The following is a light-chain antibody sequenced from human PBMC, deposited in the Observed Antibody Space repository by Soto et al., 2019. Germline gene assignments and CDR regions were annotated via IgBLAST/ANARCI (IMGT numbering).Light chain of an antibody. V-gene: IGKV3-11*01. CDR2: DAS. Sequence: EIVMTQSPATLSVSPGARAPLSCRASQSVSSNLAWYQQKPGQAPRLLIYDASNRATGIPARFSGSGSGTDFTLTISSLEPEDFAVYYCQQRSNWPITFGQGTRLEIK. CDR1: QSVSSN. CDR3: QQRSNWPIT. J-gene: IGKJ5*01.